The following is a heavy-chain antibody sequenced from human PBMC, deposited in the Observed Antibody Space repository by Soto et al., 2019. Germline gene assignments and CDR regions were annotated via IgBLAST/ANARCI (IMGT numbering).Heavy chain of an antibody. V-gene: IGHV1-3*01. CDR2: INAGNGNT. Sequence: ASVKVSCKASGDTLSSYGMHWVRQAPGQRLEWMGWINAGNGNTKYSQKFQDRVTITRDTSASTAYMELSSLRSEDTAVYYCARDLGGWPDYWGQGTLVTVSS. D-gene: IGHD6-19*01. J-gene: IGHJ4*02. CDR3: ARDLGGWPDY. CDR1: GDTLSSYG.